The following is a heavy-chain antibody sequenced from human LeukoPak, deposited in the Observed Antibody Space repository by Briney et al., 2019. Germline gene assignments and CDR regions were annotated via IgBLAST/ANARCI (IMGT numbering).Heavy chain of an antibody. CDR2: LYYGVST. Sequence: PGGSLRLSCVVSGFTVSGDYISWFRQAPGKGLEWISVLYYGVSTFYKDSVKGRFTTSGDNFNNTVYLQMNSLRAEDTAVYYCARGRQNYGDYPYWGQGTLVTVSS. CDR3: ARGRQNYGDYPY. CDR1: GFTVSGDY. J-gene: IGHJ4*02. D-gene: IGHD4-17*01. V-gene: IGHV3-53*01.